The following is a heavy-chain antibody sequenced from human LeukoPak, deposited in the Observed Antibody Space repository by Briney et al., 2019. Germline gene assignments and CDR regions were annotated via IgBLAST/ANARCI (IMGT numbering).Heavy chain of an antibody. J-gene: IGHJ6*02. CDR1: GFTFSSYG. D-gene: IGHD2-8*02. V-gene: IGHV3-30*18. Sequence: GGSLRLSCAASGFTFSSYGMHWVRQAPGMGLEWEAVISYDGSNKYYADSVKGRFTISRDNSKNTLYLQMNSLRAEDTAVYYCAKDLTGYYYGMDVWGQGTTVTVSS. CDR2: ISYDGSNK. CDR3: AKDLTGYYYGMDV.